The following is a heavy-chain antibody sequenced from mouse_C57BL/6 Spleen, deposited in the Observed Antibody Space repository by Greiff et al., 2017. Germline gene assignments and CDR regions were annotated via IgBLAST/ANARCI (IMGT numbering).Heavy chain of an antibody. J-gene: IGHJ2*01. CDR1: GYTFTSYW. V-gene: IGHV1-52*01. Sequence: VQLQQPGAELVRPGSSVKLSCKASGYTFTSYWMHWVKQRPIQGLEWIGNIDPSDSETRYNQKFKDKATLTVDKSSITAYMQLSSLTSEDSAVYYCARGRDGNFFDYWGQGTTLTVSS. D-gene: IGHD2-1*01. CDR2: IDPSDSET. CDR3: ARGRDGNFFDY.